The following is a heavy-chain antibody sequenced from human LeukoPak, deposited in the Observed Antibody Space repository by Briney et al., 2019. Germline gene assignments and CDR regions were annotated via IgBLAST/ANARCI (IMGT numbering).Heavy chain of an antibody. CDR3: ARAGYSSGWYYLDY. Sequence: SETLSLTCTVSGGSISSYYWSWIRQPPGKGLEWIGYIYYSGSTNYNPSLKSRVTISVDTSKNQFSLRLSSVTAADTAVYYCARAGYSSGWYYLDYWGQGTLVTVSS. CDR2: IYYSGST. CDR1: GGSISSYY. D-gene: IGHD6-19*01. J-gene: IGHJ4*02. V-gene: IGHV4-59*01.